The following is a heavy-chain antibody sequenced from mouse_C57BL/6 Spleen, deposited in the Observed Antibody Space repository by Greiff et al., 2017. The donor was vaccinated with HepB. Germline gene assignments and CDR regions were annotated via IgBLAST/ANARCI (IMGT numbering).Heavy chain of an antibody. CDR3: ARSSYYGSSYGY. J-gene: IGHJ2*01. D-gene: IGHD1-1*01. CDR1: GYTFTDYY. V-gene: IGHV1-75*01. Sequence: VKLQESGPELVKPGASVKISCKASGYTFTDYYINWVKQRPGQGLEWIGWIFPGSGSTYYNEKFKGKATLTVDKSSSTAYMLLSSLTSEDSAVYFCARSSYYGSSYGYWGQGTTLTVSS. CDR2: IFPGSGST.